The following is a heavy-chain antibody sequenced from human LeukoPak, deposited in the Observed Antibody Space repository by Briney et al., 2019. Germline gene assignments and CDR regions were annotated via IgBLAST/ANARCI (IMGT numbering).Heavy chain of an antibody. CDR2: ISGSGGST. CDR1: GFTFSSYA. CDR3: AKIEYYYDSSGCYPDAFDI. D-gene: IGHD3-22*01. Sequence: SGGSLRLSCAASGFTFSSYAMSWVRQAPGKGLEWVSAISGSGGSTYYADSVKGRFTISRDNSKNTLYLQMNSLRAEDTAVYYCAKIEYYYDSSGCYPDAFDIWGQGTMVTVSS. V-gene: IGHV3-23*01. J-gene: IGHJ3*02.